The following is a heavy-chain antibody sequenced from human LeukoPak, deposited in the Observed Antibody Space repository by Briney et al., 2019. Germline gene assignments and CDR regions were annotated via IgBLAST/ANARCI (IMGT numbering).Heavy chain of an antibody. CDR1: GYTFTSYG. CDR2: ISAYNGNT. V-gene: IGHV1-18*01. D-gene: IGHD2-8*01. Sequence: ASVKVSCKASGYTFTSYGISWVRQAPGQGLEWMGWISAYNGNTNYAQKLQGRVTMTTDTSTSTAYMEPRSLRSDDTAVYYCARWYCTNGVCGDAFDIWGQGTMVTVSS. CDR3: ARWYCTNGVCGDAFDI. J-gene: IGHJ3*02.